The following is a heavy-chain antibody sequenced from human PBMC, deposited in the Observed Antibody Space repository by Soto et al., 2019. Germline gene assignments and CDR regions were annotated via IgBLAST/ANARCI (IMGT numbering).Heavy chain of an antibody. D-gene: IGHD6-19*01. CDR3: AKDRQWLGPYFDY. Sequence: EVQLLESGGGLVQPGGSLRLSCAASGFTFSSYAMSWVRQAPGKGLEWVSAISGSGGSTYYADSVKGRFTISRDNSKNTLYLYINSLRAEDTAVYYCAKDRQWLGPYFDYWGQGTLVTVSS. CDR1: GFTFSSYA. J-gene: IGHJ4*02. CDR2: ISGSGGST. V-gene: IGHV3-23*01.